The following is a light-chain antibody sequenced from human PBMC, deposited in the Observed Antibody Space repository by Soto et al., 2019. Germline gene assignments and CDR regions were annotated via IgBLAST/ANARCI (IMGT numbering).Light chain of an antibody. CDR3: QSFDSSLTGLI. CDR1: NSNIGAGSG. Sequence: QSVLTQPPSVSGAPGQRVTISCTENNSNIGAGSGVNWYQQFPNRAPKLLIYANTHRPSGVPDRFSGSTSATSASLAITGLQTQDEADYYCQSFDSSLTGLIFGGGTKLTVL. V-gene: IGLV1-40*01. CDR2: ANT. J-gene: IGLJ2*01.